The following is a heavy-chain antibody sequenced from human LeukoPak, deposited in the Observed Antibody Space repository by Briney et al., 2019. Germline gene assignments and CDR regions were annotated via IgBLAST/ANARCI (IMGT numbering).Heavy chain of an antibody. D-gene: IGHD5-18*01. CDR2: ISYDGSNK. CDR3: ARGPRNQYSYGLKWDYYYYMDV. CDR1: GFTFSSYG. J-gene: IGHJ6*03. Sequence: GGSLRLSCAASGFTFSSYGMHWVRQAPGKGLEWVAVISYDGSNKYYADSVKGRFTISRDNSKNTLYLQMNSLRAEDTAVYYCARGPRNQYSYGLKWDYYYYMDVWGKGTTVTVSS. V-gene: IGHV3-30*03.